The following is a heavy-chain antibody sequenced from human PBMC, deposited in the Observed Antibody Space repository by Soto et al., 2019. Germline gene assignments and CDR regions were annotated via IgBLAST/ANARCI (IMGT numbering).Heavy chain of an antibody. V-gene: IGHV1-24*01. CDR2: FDPEDGET. J-gene: IGHJ6*02. CDR1: GYTFTSYD. Sequence: GASVKVYCKASGYTFTSYDINWVRQAPGKGLEWMGGFDPEDGETIYAQKFQGRVTMTEDTSTDTAYMELSSLRSEDTAVYYCATVPIHYYGSGSYYHHYYYYGMDVWGQGTTVTVSS. CDR3: ATVPIHYYGSGSYYHHYYYYGMDV. D-gene: IGHD3-10*01.